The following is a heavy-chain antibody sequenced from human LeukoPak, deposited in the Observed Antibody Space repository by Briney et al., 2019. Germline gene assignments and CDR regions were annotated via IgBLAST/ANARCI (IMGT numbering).Heavy chain of an antibody. D-gene: IGHD1-20*01. J-gene: IGHJ4*02. CDR3: ARAPRYNWNYFDY. Sequence: PSETLSLTCAVYGGSFSGYYWSWIRQPPGKGLEWIGEINHSGSTNYNPSLKSRVTISVDTSKNQFSLKLSSVTAADTAVYYCARAPRYNWNYFDYWAREPWSPSPQ. CDR2: INHSGST. V-gene: IGHV4-34*01. CDR1: GGSFSGYY.